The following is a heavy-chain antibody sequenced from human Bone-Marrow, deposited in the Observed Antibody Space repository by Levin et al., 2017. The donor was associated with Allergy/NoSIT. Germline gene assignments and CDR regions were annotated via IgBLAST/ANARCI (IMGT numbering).Heavy chain of an antibody. D-gene: IGHD3-3*01. CDR2: IYSDAGT. V-gene: IGHV3-53*01. CDR3: ARHTIFGYMDG. J-gene: IGHJ6*03. Sequence: LSLTCAASGFTVSSNYMSWVRQAPGKGLEWASVIYSDAGTYYADSVKGRFTISRDNSKNTLYLQMNSLRAEDSAAYYCARHTIFGYMDGWGKGTMVTVSS. CDR1: GFTVSSNY.